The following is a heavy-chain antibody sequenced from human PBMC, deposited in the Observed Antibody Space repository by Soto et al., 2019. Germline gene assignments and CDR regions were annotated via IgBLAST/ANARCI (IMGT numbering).Heavy chain of an antibody. CDR2: IYYSGST. CDR1: GGSISSSSYY. V-gene: IGHV4-39*01. Sequence: QLQLQESGPGLVKPSETLSLTCTVSGGSISSSSYYWGWIRQPPGKGLEWIGSIYYSGSTYYNPXXKRRFTISGDXXKXQXXLKLSSVTAADTAVYYCARRKWDKRGYSYGYQADYWGQGTLVTVSS. J-gene: IGHJ4*02. CDR3: ARRKWDKRGYSYGYQADY. D-gene: IGHD5-18*01.